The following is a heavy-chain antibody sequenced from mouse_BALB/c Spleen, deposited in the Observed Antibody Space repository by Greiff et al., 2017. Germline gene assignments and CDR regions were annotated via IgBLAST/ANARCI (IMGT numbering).Heavy chain of an antibody. CDR3: ARRGMIYYDYYAMDY. CDR2: ISSGSSTI. V-gene: IGHV5-17*02. D-gene: IGHD2-1*01. Sequence: EVKLEESGGGLVQPGGSRKLSCAASGFTFSSFGMHWVRQAPEKGLEWVAYISSGSSTIYYADTVKGRFTISRDNPKNTLFLQMTSLRSEDTAMYYCARRGMIYYDYYAMDYWGQGTSVTVSS. CDR1: GFTFSSFG. J-gene: IGHJ4*01.